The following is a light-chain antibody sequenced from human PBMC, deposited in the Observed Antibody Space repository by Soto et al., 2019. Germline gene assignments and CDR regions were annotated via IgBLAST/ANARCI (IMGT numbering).Light chain of an antibody. V-gene: IGKV3-15*01. CDR3: QQYDNWPRN. Sequence: EIVMTQSPATLSVSPGERATLSCRASQSIGSNLAWYQQIPGQAPRLLIYGASTRATGIPARFSGSGSGTEFTLTISSLQSEDFAVYYCQQYDNWPRNFGPGTKVNIK. J-gene: IGKJ3*01. CDR2: GAS. CDR1: QSIGSN.